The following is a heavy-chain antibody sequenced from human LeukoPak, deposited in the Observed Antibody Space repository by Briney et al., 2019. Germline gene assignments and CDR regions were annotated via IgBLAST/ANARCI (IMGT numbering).Heavy chain of an antibody. D-gene: IGHD3/OR15-3a*01. CDR2: VSGNGGTA. Sequence: PAGGSLSPSFTASGFTFSSYVMSWVRQAPGKGLEWVSGVSGNGGTAYYTDSVKGRFTISRDNSKNTLYLQVDTLRAEDTALYYCTIGPRQKRGLSTYWGQGTLVTVSS. V-gene: IGHV3-23*01. J-gene: IGHJ4*02. CDR3: TIGPRQKRGLSTY. CDR1: GFTFSSYV.